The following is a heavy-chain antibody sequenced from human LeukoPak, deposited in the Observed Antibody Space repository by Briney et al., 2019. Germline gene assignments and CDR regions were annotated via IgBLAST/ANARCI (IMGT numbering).Heavy chain of an antibody. CDR3: AINSYDSSGWGWFDP. V-gene: IGHV4-31*03. J-gene: IGHJ5*02. CDR2: IYYSGST. Sequence: TLSLTCPVSGGSISSGGDYWSWIRQHPGKGLAWIWYIYYSGSTYYNPSLKSRVTISVDTPKNQFSLKLSSVTAADTAVYYCAINSYDSSGWGWFDPWGQGTLVTVSS. D-gene: IGHD3-22*01. CDR1: GGSISSGGDY.